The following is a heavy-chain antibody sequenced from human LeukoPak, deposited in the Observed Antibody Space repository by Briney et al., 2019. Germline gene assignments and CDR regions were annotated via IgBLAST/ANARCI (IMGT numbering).Heavy chain of an antibody. V-gene: IGHV4-34*01. CDR3: AAAQGCSSTSCYGPYYYYMDV. D-gene: IGHD2-2*01. CDR1: GGSFSGYY. J-gene: IGHJ6*03. CDR2: INHSGST. Sequence: SETLSLTCAVYGGSFSGYYWCWIRQPPGKGLEWIGEINHSGSTNYNPSLKSRVTISVDTSKNQFSLKLSSVTAADTAVYYCAAAQGCSSTSCYGPYYYYMDVWGKGTTVTVSS.